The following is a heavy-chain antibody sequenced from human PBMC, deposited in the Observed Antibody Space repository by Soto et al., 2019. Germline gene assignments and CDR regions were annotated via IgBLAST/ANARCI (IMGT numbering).Heavy chain of an antibody. V-gene: IGHV3-7*05. CDR3: ARDAVVRGFYSWFDP. CDR2: IKQDGSQR. Sequence: GGSLRLSCAVSGFTFTNYWMSWVRQAPGKGLEWVANIKQDGSQRYYVDSVKGRFTISRDNAENSLYLQMNSLTADDTAVYYCARDAVVRGFYSWFDPWGQGALVTVSS. J-gene: IGHJ5*02. D-gene: IGHD3-10*01. CDR1: GFTFTNYW.